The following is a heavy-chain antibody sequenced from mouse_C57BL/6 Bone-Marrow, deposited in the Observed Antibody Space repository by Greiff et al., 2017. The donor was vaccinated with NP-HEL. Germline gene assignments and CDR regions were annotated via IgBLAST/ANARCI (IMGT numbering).Heavy chain of an antibody. Sequence: QVQLQQSGPGLVQPSQSLSITCTVSGFSLTSYGVHWVRQSPGQGLEWLGVIWRGGSTAYNAAFISRLSISKDNSKSQVFFKMNSLQADDTAIYYCALLRTYWGQGTLVTVSA. CDR1: GFSLTSYG. CDR3: ALLRTY. J-gene: IGHJ3*01. CDR2: IWRGGST. D-gene: IGHD1-1*01. V-gene: IGHV2-2*01.